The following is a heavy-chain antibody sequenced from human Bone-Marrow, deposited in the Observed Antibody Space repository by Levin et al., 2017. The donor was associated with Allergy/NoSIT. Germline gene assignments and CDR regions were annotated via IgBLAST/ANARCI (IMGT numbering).Heavy chain of an antibody. Sequence: GASVKVSCKTSAYTFTDYYIHWVRQAPGQGLEWMGWINPASGGTNYAYQFQGRVSMTRDTPTNTAYMVLSNLRFDDTAVYYCARDRMRGLYGMDVWGQGTTVTVSS. J-gene: IGHJ6*02. CDR1: AYTFTDYY. CDR3: ARDRMRGLYGMDV. D-gene: IGHD3-16*01. V-gene: IGHV1-2*02. CDR2: INPASGGT.